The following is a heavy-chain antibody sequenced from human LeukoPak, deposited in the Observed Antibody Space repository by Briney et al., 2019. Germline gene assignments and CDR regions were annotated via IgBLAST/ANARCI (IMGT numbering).Heavy chain of an antibody. V-gene: IGHV3-23*01. J-gene: IGHJ4*02. CDR1: GFTFNSYA. Sequence: GGSLRLSCAASGFTFNSYAMNWVRQAPGKGLEWVSAIVRSGSTTYYADSVKGRFTISRDNSKNTLYLQMNSLRVEDSAVYYCSGRGSGNYFFDYWGQGTLVTVSP. CDR2: IVRSGSTT. D-gene: IGHD3-10*01. CDR3: SGRGSGNYFFDY.